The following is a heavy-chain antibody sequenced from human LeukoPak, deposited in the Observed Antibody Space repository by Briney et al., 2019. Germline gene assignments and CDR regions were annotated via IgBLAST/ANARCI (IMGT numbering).Heavy chain of an antibody. D-gene: IGHD1-20*01. Sequence: GGSLRLSCAASGFTFSSYSMNWVRQAPGKGLEWVSSISSSSSYIYYADSVKGRFTISRDNAKNSLYLQMNSLRAEDTAVYYCAREAHNWNDAWGANWFDPWGQGTLVTVSS. J-gene: IGHJ5*02. V-gene: IGHV3-21*01. CDR2: ISSSSSYI. CDR3: AREAHNWNDAWGANWFDP. CDR1: GFTFSSYS.